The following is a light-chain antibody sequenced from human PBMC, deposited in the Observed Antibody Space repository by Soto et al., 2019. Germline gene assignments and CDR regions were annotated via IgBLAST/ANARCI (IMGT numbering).Light chain of an antibody. CDR3: QQNYSAPRT. CDR1: QSITIY. CDR2: GAS. V-gene: IGKV1-39*01. Sequence: DIQMTQSPSSLSASVGDRVTISCRASQSITIYLNWYQQTPGKAPRLLIYGASTLQTGVPSRFSGSGSMTDFTLTISNLQHEDFETYYCQQNYSAPRTFGPGTKVDIK. J-gene: IGKJ1*01.